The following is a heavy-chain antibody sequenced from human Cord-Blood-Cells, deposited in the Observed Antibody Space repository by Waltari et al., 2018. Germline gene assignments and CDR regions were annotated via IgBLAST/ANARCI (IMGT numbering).Heavy chain of an antibody. Sequence: QLQLQESGSGLVKPSQTLSLTCAVSGGPISSGGYSWSWIRQPPGKGLEWIGYIYHSGSTYYNPSLKSRVTISVDRSKNQFSLKLSSVTAADTAVYYCARFNLEWLLFDYWGQGTLVTVSS. CDR2: IYHSGST. V-gene: IGHV4-30-2*01. J-gene: IGHJ4*02. D-gene: IGHD3-3*01. CDR3: ARFNLEWLLFDY. CDR1: GGPISSGGYS.